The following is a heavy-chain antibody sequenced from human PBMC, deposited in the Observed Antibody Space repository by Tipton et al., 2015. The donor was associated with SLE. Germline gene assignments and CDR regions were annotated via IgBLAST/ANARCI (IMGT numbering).Heavy chain of an antibody. Sequence: GLVKPSGTLSLTCTVSGDSITSITRTNWWSWVRQPPGKGLEWIGEIFHSGSTNYRPSLKSRVIISVDKSKNQFSLKLTSVTAADTAVYYCARRGSYSGYYYYGMDVWGQGTTVTVSS. CDR3: ARRGSYSGYYYYGMDV. V-gene: IGHV4-4*02. CDR2: IFHSGST. J-gene: IGHJ6*02. D-gene: IGHD1-26*01. CDR1: GDSITSITRTNW.